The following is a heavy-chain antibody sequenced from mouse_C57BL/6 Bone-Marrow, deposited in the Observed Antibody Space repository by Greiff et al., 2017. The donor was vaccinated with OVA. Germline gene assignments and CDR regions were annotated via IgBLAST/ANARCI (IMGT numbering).Heavy chain of an antibody. J-gene: IGHJ1*03. CDR1: GYTFTGYW. CDR2: ILPGSGST. CDR3: ARREDYYGSSYYWYFDV. D-gene: IGHD1-1*01. Sequence: QVQLQQSGAELMKPGASVKLSCKATGYTFTGYWIEWVKQRPGHGLEWIGEILPGSGSTNYNEKFKGKATFTADTSSNTAYVQLSSLTTEDSAIYYCARREDYYGSSYYWYFDVWGTGTTVTVSS. V-gene: IGHV1-9*01.